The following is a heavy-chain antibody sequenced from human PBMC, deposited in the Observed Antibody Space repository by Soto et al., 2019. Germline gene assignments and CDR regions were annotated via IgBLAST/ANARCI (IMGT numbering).Heavy chain of an antibody. CDR2: INSDGSTT. CDR3: TRVRIYADESGRPFDI. Sequence: GGSLRLSCAASGFTFSSYWMHWVRQAPGKGLVWVSRINSDGSTTSYADSVKGRFTISRDNAKNTLYLQMNSLKTEDTAVYYCTRVRIYADESGRPFDIWGQGTVVTVSS. J-gene: IGHJ3*02. CDR1: GFTFSSYW. D-gene: IGHD2-8*01. V-gene: IGHV3-74*01.